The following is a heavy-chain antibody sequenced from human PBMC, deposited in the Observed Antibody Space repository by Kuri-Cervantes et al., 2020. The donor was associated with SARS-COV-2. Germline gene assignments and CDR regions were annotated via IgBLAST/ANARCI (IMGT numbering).Heavy chain of an antibody. J-gene: IGHJ5*02. CDR3: ASAKSIAATPQSGVGWFDP. D-gene: IGHD6-6*01. CDR2: INPSGGT. CDR1: GYTFTGYY. Sequence: ASVKVSCKASGYTFTGYYMHWVRQAPGQGLEWMGWINPSGGTKYAQKFQGRVTMTRDTSISTAYMELSRLRSDDTAVYYCASAKSIAATPQSGVGWFDPWGQGTLVTVSS. V-gene: IGHV1-2*02.